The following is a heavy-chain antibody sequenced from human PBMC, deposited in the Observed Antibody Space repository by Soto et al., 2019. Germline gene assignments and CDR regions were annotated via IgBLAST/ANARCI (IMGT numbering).Heavy chain of an antibody. V-gene: IGHV3-53*01. CDR3: ARAYGGNPALFDP. Sequence: EVQLVESGGGLIQPGGSLRLSCAASGFTVSRDYMSWVRQAPGKGLEWVSVIYTGGSTYYEDSVKGRFTFSRDNSKNTLYLKMNSLRAEDTAVYYCARAYGGNPALFDPWGQGTLVTVSS. J-gene: IGHJ5*02. CDR2: IYTGGST. CDR1: GFTVSRDY. D-gene: IGHD4-17*01.